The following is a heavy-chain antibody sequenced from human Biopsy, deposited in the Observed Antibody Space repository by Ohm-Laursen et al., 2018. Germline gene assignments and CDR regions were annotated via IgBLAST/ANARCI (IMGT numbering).Heavy chain of an antibody. CDR2: VFHSGIT. CDR3: ARHPAGFWFDP. Sequence: SETLSLTCTVSGGSVSSNVHYWAWIRQPPGKGLECIGTVFHSGITFYNPSLKSRVTISEDTSKNQFSLILSSVTAADTAVYYCARHPAGFWFDPWGQGTLVTVSS. CDR1: GGSVSSNVHY. D-gene: IGHD6-13*01. V-gene: IGHV4-39*01. J-gene: IGHJ5*02.